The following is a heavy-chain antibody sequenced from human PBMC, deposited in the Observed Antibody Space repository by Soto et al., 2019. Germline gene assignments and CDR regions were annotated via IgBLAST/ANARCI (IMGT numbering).Heavy chain of an antibody. Sequence: ASVKVSCKASGYTFTSYGISWVRQAPGQGLEWMGWISAYNGNTNYAQKLQGRVTMTTDTSTSTAYMELRSLSSDDTAVYYCASSYSSSGEYYYYYYGMDVWGQGTTVTVSS. CDR2: ISAYNGNT. V-gene: IGHV1-18*01. D-gene: IGHD6-19*01. CDR1: GYTFTSYG. CDR3: ASSYSSSGEYYYYYYGMDV. J-gene: IGHJ6*02.